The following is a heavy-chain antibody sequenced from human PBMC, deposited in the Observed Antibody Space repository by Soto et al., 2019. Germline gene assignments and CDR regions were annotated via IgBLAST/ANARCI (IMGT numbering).Heavy chain of an antibody. J-gene: IGHJ4*02. CDR3: ARAVHTMIQGVRFRVDQ. CDR2: INPNGGGT. CDR1: GYTFTPYY. D-gene: IGHD3-10*01. Sequence: ASVKVSCKASGYTFTPYYIHWVRQAPGQGLEWMGWINPNGGGTKYAQKFQGRVTMTRDTSINTAYMELTRLTSDDTAVYYCARAVHTMIQGVRFRVDQWGQGTLVTVSS. V-gene: IGHV1-2*02.